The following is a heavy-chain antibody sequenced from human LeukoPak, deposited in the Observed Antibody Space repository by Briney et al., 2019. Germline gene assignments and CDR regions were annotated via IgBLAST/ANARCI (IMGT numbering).Heavy chain of an antibody. V-gene: IGHV3-72*01. CDR1: GFIFSDHY. CDR3: ARRAVAGTNWYFDY. CDR2: IRNKVRGYTT. Sequence: GGSLRLSCAASGFIFSDHYMDWVRQAPGGGLEWVARIRNKVRGYTTEYAASVQGRFTISRDDSSNSLYPQMSSLKTEDTAVYFCARRAVAGTNWYFDYWGQGTLVAVSS. D-gene: IGHD6-19*01. J-gene: IGHJ4*02.